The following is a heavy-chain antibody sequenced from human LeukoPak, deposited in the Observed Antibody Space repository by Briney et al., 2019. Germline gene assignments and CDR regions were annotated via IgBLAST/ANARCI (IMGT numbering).Heavy chain of an antibody. V-gene: IGHV1-69*06. CDR1: GGTFSSYA. CDR3: AIHYYDSSEPQVGFDI. D-gene: IGHD3-22*01. J-gene: IGHJ3*02. Sequence: SVKVSCKASGGTFSSYAISWVRQAPGQGLEWMGRIIPIFGTANYAQKSQGRVTITADKSTSTAYMELSSLRSEDTAVYYCAIHYYDSSEPQVGFDIWGQGTMVTVSS. CDR2: IIPIFGTA.